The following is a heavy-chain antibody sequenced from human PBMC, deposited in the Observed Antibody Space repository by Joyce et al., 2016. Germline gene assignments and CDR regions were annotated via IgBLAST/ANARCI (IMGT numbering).Heavy chain of an antibody. D-gene: IGHD5-18*01. CDR3: ARQMASYSYGYSFFL. CDR2: IYPGDSDT. Sequence: EVQLVQSGAEVKKPGESLKISCQASGSHFSNYWIAWVRQMPGKGLEAVGIIYPGDSDTKYSPSFQGQVTISADKSINTAYLQWSSLKASDTATYYCARQMASYSYGYSFFLWGQGTVVTVSS. CDR1: GSHFSNYW. V-gene: IGHV5-51*01. J-gene: IGHJ4*02.